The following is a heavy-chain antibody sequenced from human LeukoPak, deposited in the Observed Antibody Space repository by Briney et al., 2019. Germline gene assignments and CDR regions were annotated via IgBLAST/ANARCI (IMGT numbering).Heavy chain of an antibody. Sequence: GGSLRLSCAASGFTFSTYAMHWVRQAPGKGLEWVALISYDGSNKYYADSVKGRFTISRDNSKNTLYLQMNSLRAEDTAVYYCASWDQTSIFGVDYWGQGTLVAVSS. J-gene: IGHJ4*02. V-gene: IGHV3-30-3*01. CDR3: ASWDQTSIFGVDY. D-gene: IGHD3-3*01. CDR2: ISYDGSNK. CDR1: GFTFSTYA.